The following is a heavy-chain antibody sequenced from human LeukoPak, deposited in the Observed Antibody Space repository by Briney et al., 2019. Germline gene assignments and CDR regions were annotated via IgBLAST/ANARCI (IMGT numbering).Heavy chain of an antibody. CDR3: ARDQGGYIYKGIDY. Sequence: ASVKVSCKASGYTFTGYYMHWVRQAPGQGFEWMGWINTNTGNPTYAQGFTGRFVFSLDTSVSTAYLQISSLKAEDTAVYYCARDQGGYIYKGIDYWGQGTLVTVSS. V-gene: IGHV7-4-1*02. D-gene: IGHD5-24*01. J-gene: IGHJ4*02. CDR1: GYTFTGYY. CDR2: INTNTGNP.